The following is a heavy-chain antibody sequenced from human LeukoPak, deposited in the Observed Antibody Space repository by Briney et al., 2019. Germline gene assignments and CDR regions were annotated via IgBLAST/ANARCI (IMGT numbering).Heavy chain of an antibody. D-gene: IGHD2-2*01. Sequence: PSETLSLTCAVYGGSFSGYYWSWIRQPPGKGLEWIGEINHSGSTNYNPSLKSRVTISVDTSKNQFSLKLSSVTAADTAVYYCARGAALINPSTSLYYFDYWGQGTLVTVSS. CDR1: GGSFSGYY. V-gene: IGHV4-34*01. CDR3: ARGAALINPSTSLYYFDY. J-gene: IGHJ4*02. CDR2: INHSGST.